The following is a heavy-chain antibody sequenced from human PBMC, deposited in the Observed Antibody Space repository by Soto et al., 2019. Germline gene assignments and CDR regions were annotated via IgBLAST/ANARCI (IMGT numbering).Heavy chain of an antibody. CDR3: ARASYGDYAWFDP. V-gene: IGHV3-21*01. Sequence: PGGSVRRSCAACGFTFISYSMNWVRQAPGKGLEWVSSISSSSSYIYYADSVKGRFTISRDNAKNSLYLQMNSLGAEDTAVYYCARASYGDYAWFDPWGQGTLVTVSS. CDR2: ISSSSSYI. D-gene: IGHD4-17*01. CDR1: GFTFISYS. J-gene: IGHJ5*02.